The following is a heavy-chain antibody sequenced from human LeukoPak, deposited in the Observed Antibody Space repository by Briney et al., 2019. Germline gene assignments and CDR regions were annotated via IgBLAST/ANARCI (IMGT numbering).Heavy chain of an antibody. CDR1: GFTFGDYA. V-gene: IGHV3-49*04. D-gene: IGHD1-26*01. Sequence: PGGSLRLSCTASGFTFGDYAMSWVRQAPGKGLGWIGFIRSKTSGGTTEYAASVKGRFTILRDDSKSIAYLQINSLKTEDTAVYYCTRGDGSGSYWGQGTLVTVSS. CDR2: IRSKTSGGTT. CDR3: TRGDGSGSY. J-gene: IGHJ4*02.